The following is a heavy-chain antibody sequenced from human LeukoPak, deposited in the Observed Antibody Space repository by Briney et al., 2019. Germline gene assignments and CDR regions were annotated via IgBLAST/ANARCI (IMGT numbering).Heavy chain of an antibody. D-gene: IGHD5-18*01. CDR3: ARVRYSYGYYYAMDV. Sequence: SETLSLTCTVSSGSISSSSYYWGWIRQPPGEGLEWTGNIYYSGSTYYNPSLKSRVTISVDTSKNQFSLNLSSVTAADSALYYCARVRYSYGYYYAMDVWGQGTTVTVSS. V-gene: IGHV4-39*01. J-gene: IGHJ6*02. CDR2: IYYSGST. CDR1: SGSISSSSYY.